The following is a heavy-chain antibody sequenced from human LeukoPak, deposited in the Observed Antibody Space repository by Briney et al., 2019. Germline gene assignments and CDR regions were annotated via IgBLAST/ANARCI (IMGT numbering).Heavy chain of an antibody. Sequence: GGSLRLSCAASGFTFSSYVMHWVRQAPGKGLEWVAVISSDGGNKYYADSVRGRFTISRDNSKNGLYLQMNSLRPEDTAIYYCAREGFTSSWLYYYYYMDVWDKGTTVTVSS. J-gene: IGHJ6*03. CDR1: GFTFSSYV. V-gene: IGHV3-30*04. D-gene: IGHD6-13*01. CDR3: AREGFTSSWLYYYYYMDV. CDR2: ISSDGGNK.